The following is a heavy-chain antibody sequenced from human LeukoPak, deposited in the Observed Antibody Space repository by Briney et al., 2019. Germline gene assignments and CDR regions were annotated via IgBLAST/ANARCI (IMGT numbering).Heavy chain of an antibody. Sequence: ETSETLSLTCTVSGGSISSSSYYWGWIRQPPGKGLEWIGTIYYNGRTYYNPSLKSRLTISVDTSKNQFSLKLSSVTAADTAVYYCARAYYYGSGSYYNGLDYWGQGTLVTVSS. CDR3: ARAYYYGSGSYYNGLDY. J-gene: IGHJ4*02. D-gene: IGHD3-10*01. V-gene: IGHV4-39*07. CDR1: GGSISSSSYY. CDR2: IYYNGRT.